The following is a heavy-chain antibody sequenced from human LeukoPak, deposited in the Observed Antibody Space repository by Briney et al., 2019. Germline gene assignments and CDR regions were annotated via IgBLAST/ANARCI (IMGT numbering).Heavy chain of an antibody. CDR1: GFTFDEYG. J-gene: IGHJ3*02. D-gene: IGHD6-13*01. CDR3: ARVIAAALGAFDI. CDR2: INWNGGST. V-gene: IGHV3-20*01. Sequence: PGGSLRLSCAASGFTFDEYGMSWVRQAPGKGLEWVSGINWNGGSTGYADSVKGRFTISRDNAKNSLYLQMNSLRAEDTALYHCARVIAAALGAFDIWGQGTMVTVSS.